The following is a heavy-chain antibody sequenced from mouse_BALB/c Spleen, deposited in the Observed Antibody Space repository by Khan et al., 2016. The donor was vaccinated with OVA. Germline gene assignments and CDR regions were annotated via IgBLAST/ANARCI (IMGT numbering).Heavy chain of an antibody. D-gene: IGHD1-1*01. CDR2: INPHIGET. Sequence: EVQLQQSGPELVKPGASVKISCKASGYSFTGYFMNWVMQSHGKSLEWIGRINPHIGETLYNQKFKGKATLTVDESSRTAHMELRSLASEDSAGYYCARKNGSDVDYWGQGTTLTVSS. V-gene: IGHV1-20*02. J-gene: IGHJ2*01. CDR1: GYSFTGYF. CDR3: ARKNGSDVDY.